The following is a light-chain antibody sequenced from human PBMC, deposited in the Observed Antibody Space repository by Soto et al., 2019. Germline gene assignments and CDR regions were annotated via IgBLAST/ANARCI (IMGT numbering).Light chain of an antibody. CDR1: ESLYTY. V-gene: IGKV3-11*01. CDR2: DTS. J-gene: IGKJ3*01. CDR3: QEHGNWPRRT. Sequence: EIVLTQSPATLSLSPGERATLSCRASESLYTYLAWFHQQPGQAPRLLIFDTSRRATGVPARFSGSGAGTDYTLTISSLEPEDFAVYYCQEHGNWPRRTFGPGTKVEI.